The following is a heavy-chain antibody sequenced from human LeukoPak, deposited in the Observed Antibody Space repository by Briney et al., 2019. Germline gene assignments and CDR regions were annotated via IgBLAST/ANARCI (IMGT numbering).Heavy chain of an antibody. Sequence: SVKVSCKASGGTFSSYTISWVRQAPGQGLEWMGRIIPILGIANYAQKFQGRVTITADKSTSTAYMELSSLRSEDTAVYYCARVGVLRFLKDPWFNPWGQGTLVTVSS. CDR3: ARVGVLRFLKDPWFNP. J-gene: IGHJ5*02. CDR1: GGTFSSYT. D-gene: IGHD3-3*01. V-gene: IGHV1-69*02. CDR2: IIPILGIA.